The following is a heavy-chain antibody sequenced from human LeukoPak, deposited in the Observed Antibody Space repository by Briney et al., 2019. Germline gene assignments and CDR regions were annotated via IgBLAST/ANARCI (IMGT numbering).Heavy chain of an antibody. CDR2: ISGGGGPT. Sequence: PGGSLRLSCAASGFTFSNYATSWVRQAPGKGLEWVSAISGGGGPTYYADSVKGRFTISRDNAKNTLYLQISSVRAEDTAVYYCARDMRGTCDYWGQGTLVTVSS. J-gene: IGHJ4*02. V-gene: IGHV3-23*01. D-gene: IGHD1-14*01. CDR3: ARDMRGTCDY. CDR1: GFTFSNYA.